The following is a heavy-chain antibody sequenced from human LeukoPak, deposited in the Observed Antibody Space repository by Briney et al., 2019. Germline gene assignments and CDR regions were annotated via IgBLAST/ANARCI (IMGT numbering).Heavy chain of an antibody. Sequence: SETLSLTCAVSAASFSSHYWTWIRQSPGKGLEWIGYISYIGSTNYNPSLKSRVTMSVDTSKNQFSLKLNSVTAADTAVYYCARAGDSTSPLDYWGQGTLVTVSS. CDR1: AASFSSHY. V-gene: IGHV4-59*11. J-gene: IGHJ4*02. CDR2: ISYIGST. D-gene: IGHD6-13*01. CDR3: ARAGDSTSPLDY.